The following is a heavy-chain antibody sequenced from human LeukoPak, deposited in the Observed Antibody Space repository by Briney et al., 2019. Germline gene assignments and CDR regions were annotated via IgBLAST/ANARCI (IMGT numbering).Heavy chain of an antibody. CDR1: GGSISSSNYY. V-gene: IGHV4-39*07. CDR3: ARALPRIQLWYRGYFDY. Sequence: SETLSLTCTVSGGSISSSNYYWGWIRQPPGKGLEWIGSIYYTGSTYYNPSLKSRVTISVDTSKNQFSLKLSSVTAADTAVYYCARALPRIQLWYRGYFDYWGQGTLVTVSS. D-gene: IGHD5-18*01. J-gene: IGHJ4*02. CDR2: IYYTGST.